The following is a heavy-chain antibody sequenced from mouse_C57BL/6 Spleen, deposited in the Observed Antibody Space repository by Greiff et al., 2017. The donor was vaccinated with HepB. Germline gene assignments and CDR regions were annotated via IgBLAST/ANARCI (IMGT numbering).Heavy chain of an antibody. CDR3: TRGDSSGLNY. D-gene: IGHD3-2*02. CDR2: ISSGGDYI. Sequence: EVKVEESGEGLVKPGGSLKLSCAASGFTFSSYAMSWVRQTPEKRLEWVAYISSGGDYIYYADTVKGRFTISRDNARNTLYLQMSSLKSEDTAMYYCTRGDSSGLNYWGQGTTLTVSS. V-gene: IGHV5-9-1*02. CDR1: GFTFSSYA. J-gene: IGHJ2*01.